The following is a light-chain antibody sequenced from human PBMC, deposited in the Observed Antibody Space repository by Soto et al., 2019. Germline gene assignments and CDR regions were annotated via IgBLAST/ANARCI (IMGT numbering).Light chain of an antibody. Sequence: EIVMTQSPATLSVSPGERATLSCRASQSISSNLGWYQQRRGQAPRLLIYGASTRATGIPARFSGSGSGTEFTLTISSLQSEDFAVYYCQQYNTWRSITFGQGTRLEIK. CDR2: GAS. CDR3: QQYNTWRSIT. V-gene: IGKV3-15*01. CDR1: QSISSN. J-gene: IGKJ5*01.